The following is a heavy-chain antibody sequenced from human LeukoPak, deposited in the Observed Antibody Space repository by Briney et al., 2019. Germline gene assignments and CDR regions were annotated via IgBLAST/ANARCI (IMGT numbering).Heavy chain of an antibody. CDR2: INPNSGGT. CDR1: GYTFTGYY. V-gene: IGHV1-2*06. J-gene: IGHJ3*02. D-gene: IGHD3-22*01. CDR3: AKADYYYDSSGYYPDAFDI. Sequence: ASVKVSCKASGYTFTGYYMHWVRQAPGQGLEWMGRINPNSGGTNYAQKFQGRVTMTRDTSISTAYMELSRLRSDDTAVYYCAKADYYYDSSGYYPDAFDIWAKGQWSPSLQ.